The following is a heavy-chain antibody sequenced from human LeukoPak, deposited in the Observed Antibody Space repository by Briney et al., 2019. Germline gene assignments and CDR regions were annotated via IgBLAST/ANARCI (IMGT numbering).Heavy chain of an antibody. V-gene: IGHV4-61*02. CDR1: GGSISSGSYY. CDR2: IYTSGST. J-gene: IGHJ4*02. CDR3: ARDPRVGATPY. Sequence: SETLSLTCTVFGGSISSGSYYWSWIRQPAGKGLEWIGRIYTSGSTNYNPSLKSRVTISVDTSKNQFSLKLSSVTAADTAVYYCARDPRVGATPYWGQGTLVTVSS. D-gene: IGHD1-26*01.